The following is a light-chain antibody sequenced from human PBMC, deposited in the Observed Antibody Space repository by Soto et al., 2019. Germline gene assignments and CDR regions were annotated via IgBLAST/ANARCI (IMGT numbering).Light chain of an antibody. J-gene: IGKJ1*01. Sequence: EIVLTQSPDTLSLSPGERPSLSCRASQGISNTYLAWYQQKPGQAPRLLIYGASFRATGIPDRFTGSGSGTDFTLTITRLEPEDFAVYYCQQRSNWWTFGQGTKVDIK. V-gene: IGKV3D-20*02. CDR3: QQRSNWWT. CDR2: GAS. CDR1: QGISNTY.